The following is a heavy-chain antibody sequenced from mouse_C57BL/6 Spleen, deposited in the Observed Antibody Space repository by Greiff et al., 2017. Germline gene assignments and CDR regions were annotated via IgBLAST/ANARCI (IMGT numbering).Heavy chain of an antibody. CDR1: GYTFTDYY. Sequence: EVQLQQSGPELVKPGASVKISCKASGYTFTDYYMNWVKQSHGKSLEWIGDINPNNGGTSYNQKFKGKATLTVDKSSSTAYMELRSLTSEDSAVXYCARAFLRDWYFDVWGTGTTVTVSS. J-gene: IGHJ1*03. CDR2: INPNNGGT. CDR3: ARAFLRDWYFDV. V-gene: IGHV1-26*01. D-gene: IGHD1-1*01.